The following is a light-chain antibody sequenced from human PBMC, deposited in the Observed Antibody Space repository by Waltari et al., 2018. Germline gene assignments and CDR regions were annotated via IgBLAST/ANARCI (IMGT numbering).Light chain of an antibody. CDR3: WLHYSGAVL. CDR1: AGAVTESHY. J-gene: IGLJ2*01. V-gene: IGLV7-46*01. Sequence: QAVVTQEPSLTVSPGGTVTLTCGSSAGAVTESHYPYWFQQKPGQAPRTLIYDTDNKRSWTPARFSGSLLGGKAALTLSGAQPEDEAEYYCWLHYSGAVLFGGGTRLTVL. CDR2: DTD.